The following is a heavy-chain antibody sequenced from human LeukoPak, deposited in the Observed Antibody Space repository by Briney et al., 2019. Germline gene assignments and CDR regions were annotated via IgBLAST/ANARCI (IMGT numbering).Heavy chain of an antibody. CDR3: ARDQGWFDY. CDR2: IKQDGSEK. D-gene: IGHD2-15*01. CDR1: GFTFSSHW. Sequence: GGSLRLSCAASGFTFSSHWMSWVRQAPGKGLEWVANIKQDGSEKYYVDSVKGRFTIPRDNAKNSLYLQMNSLRAEDTAVYYCARDQGWFDYWGQGTLVTVSS. V-gene: IGHV3-7*01. J-gene: IGHJ4*02.